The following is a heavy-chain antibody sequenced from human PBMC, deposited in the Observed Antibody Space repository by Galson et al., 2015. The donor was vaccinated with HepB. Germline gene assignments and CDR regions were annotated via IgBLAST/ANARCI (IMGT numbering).Heavy chain of an antibody. D-gene: IGHD6-13*01. J-gene: IGHJ5*02. CDR3: ARDRRAYSSTYLPWFDP. CDR1: GFTFSSYA. CDR2: ISYDGSNK. V-gene: IGHV3-30*04. Sequence: SLRLSCAASGFTFSSYAMHWVRQAPGKGLEWVAVISYDGSNKFYADSVKGRFTISRDNSKNTLYLQMNSLRAEDTAVYYCARDRRAYSSTYLPWFDPWGQGTLVTVS.